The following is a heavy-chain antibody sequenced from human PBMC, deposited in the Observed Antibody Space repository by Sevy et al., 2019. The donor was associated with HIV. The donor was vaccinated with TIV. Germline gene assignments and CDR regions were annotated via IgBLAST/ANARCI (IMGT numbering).Heavy chain of an antibody. V-gene: IGHV1-69*13. CDR1: GGTFSSYA. Sequence: ASVKVSCKASGGTFSSYAISWVRQAPGQGLEWMGGIIPIFGTANYAQKFQGRVTITADESTSTAYMELSSLGSEDTAVYYCARDVRDITMVRGVSENNWFDPWVQVTLVTVSS. CDR3: ARDVRDITMVRGVSENNWFDP. J-gene: IGHJ5*02. D-gene: IGHD3-10*01. CDR2: IIPIFGTA.